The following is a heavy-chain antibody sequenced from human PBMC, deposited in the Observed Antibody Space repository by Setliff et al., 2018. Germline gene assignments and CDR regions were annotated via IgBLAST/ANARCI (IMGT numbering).Heavy chain of an antibody. D-gene: IGHD2-2*01. CDR2: SNHSGST. Sequence: SETLSLTCSVYGESFSNNYWSWIRQPPGKGLEWIGESNHSGSTSYNPSLKSRLTMSVDTSKNQFSLKLTSVTAADTAVYYCARARPATIAGVVPGVADFGIDVWGQGTTVTVSS. CDR3: ARARPATIAGVVPGVADFGIDV. CDR1: GESFSNNY. J-gene: IGHJ6*02. V-gene: IGHV4-34*01.